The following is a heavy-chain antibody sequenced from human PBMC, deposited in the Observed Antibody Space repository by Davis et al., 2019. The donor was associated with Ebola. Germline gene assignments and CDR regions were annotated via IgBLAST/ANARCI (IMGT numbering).Heavy chain of an antibody. J-gene: IGHJ4*02. CDR3: ARDQWGGSYFY. CDR2: ISAYNGNT. Sequence: ASVKVSCKASGGTFSSYAISWVRQAPGQGLEWMGWISAYNGNTNYAQKLQGRVTMTTDTSTSTAYMELRSLRSDGTAVYYCARDQWGGSYFYWGQGTLVTVSS. D-gene: IGHD1-26*01. CDR1: GGTFSSYA. V-gene: IGHV1-18*01.